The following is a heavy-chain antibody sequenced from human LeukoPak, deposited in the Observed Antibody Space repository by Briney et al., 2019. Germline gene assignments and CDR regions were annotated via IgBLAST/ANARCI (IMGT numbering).Heavy chain of an antibody. Sequence: SETLSLTCAVYGGSFSGYYWSWIRQPPGKGLEWIGEINHSGSTNYNPSLKSRVTISVDTSKNQFSLKLSSVTAADTAVYYCARAYNRVGDFDYWGQGTLVTVSS. CDR3: ARAYNRVGDFDY. D-gene: IGHD3-10*01. CDR2: INHSGST. J-gene: IGHJ4*02. CDR1: GGSFSGYY. V-gene: IGHV4-34*01.